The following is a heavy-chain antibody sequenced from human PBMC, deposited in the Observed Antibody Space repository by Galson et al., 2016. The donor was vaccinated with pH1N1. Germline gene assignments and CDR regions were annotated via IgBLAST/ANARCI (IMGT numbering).Heavy chain of an antibody. CDR3: ARGTIPDYYYGMDV. Sequence: LSLACVVSGGSISNRNWWSWVRQPPGKGLEWIGEICQSGTTYYNPSLKSRVTISVDTSKNQFSLKLSSVTAADTAEYYCARGTIPDYYYGMDVWGQGTTVTVSS. J-gene: IGHJ6*02. V-gene: IGHV4-4*02. D-gene: IGHD1-14*01. CDR2: ICQSGTT. CDR1: GGSISNRNW.